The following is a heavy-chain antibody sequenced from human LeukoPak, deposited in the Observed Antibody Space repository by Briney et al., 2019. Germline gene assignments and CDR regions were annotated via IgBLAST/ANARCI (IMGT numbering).Heavy chain of an antibody. Sequence: ASVKVSFKVSRYTLTELSMHWVRQAPGKGLEWMGGFDPEDGETIYAQKFQGRVTMTEDTSTDTAYMELSSLRSEDTAVYYCATHFTMVLGSHYDYWGQGTLVTVSS. CDR3: ATHFTMVLGSHYDY. D-gene: IGHD3-10*01. V-gene: IGHV1-24*01. J-gene: IGHJ4*02. CDR2: FDPEDGET. CDR1: RYTLTELS.